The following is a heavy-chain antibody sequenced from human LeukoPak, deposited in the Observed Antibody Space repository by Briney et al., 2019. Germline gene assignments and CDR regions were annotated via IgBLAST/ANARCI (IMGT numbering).Heavy chain of an antibody. V-gene: IGHV4-4*07. J-gene: IGHJ5*02. CDR1: GGSTSSYY. CDR2: IYTSGST. Sequence: PETLSLTCTVSGGSTSSYYWSWIRQPAGKGLEWIGRIYTSGSTNYNPSLKSRVTMSVDASKNQFSLKLSSVTAADTAVYYCARDHDDSQTNWFDPWGQGTLVAVSS. CDR3: ARDHDDSQTNWFDP. D-gene: IGHD3-22*01.